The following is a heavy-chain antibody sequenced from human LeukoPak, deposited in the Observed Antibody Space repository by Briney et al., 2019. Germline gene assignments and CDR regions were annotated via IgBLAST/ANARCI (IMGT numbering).Heavy chain of an antibody. D-gene: IGHD5-24*01. CDR2: IKEDGTET. Sequence: PGGSLRLSCAASGFIFSSNWMSWVRLAPGKGLEWVANIKEDGTETYCVDSVKGRFTISRDNAKNSLYLQMNSLRVEDTAVYYCAKEGRSLQTYWGQGTLVTVSS. CDR3: AKEGRSLQTY. V-gene: IGHV3-7*03. CDR1: GFIFSSNW. J-gene: IGHJ4*02.